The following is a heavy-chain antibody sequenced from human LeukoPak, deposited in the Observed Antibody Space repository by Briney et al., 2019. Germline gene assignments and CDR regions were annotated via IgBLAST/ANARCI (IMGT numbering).Heavy chain of an antibody. Sequence: GGSLRLSCAASGFTFSSYWMSWVRQAPGKGLEWVANIKQDGSEKYYVDSVKGRFTISRDNAKNSLYLQMNSLRAEDTAVYYCAREGAYYDILTGYSYWGQGTLVTVSS. CDR2: IKQDGSEK. CDR1: GFTFSSYW. D-gene: IGHD3-9*01. J-gene: IGHJ4*02. V-gene: IGHV3-7*01. CDR3: AREGAYYDILTGYSY.